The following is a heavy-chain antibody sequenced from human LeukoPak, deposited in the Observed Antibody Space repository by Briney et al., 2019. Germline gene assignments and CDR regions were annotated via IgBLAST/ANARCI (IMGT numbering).Heavy chain of an antibody. CDR2: IYYSGST. J-gene: IGHJ4*02. D-gene: IGHD3-22*01. CDR1: GGSISSYY. Sequence: SQTLSLTCTVPGGSISSYYWSWIRQPPGKGLEWIGYIYYSGSTNYNPSLKSRVTISVDTSKNQFSLKLSSVTAADTAVYYCAGASYDSSGVHWGQGTLVTVSS. CDR3: AGASYDSSGVH. V-gene: IGHV4-59*01.